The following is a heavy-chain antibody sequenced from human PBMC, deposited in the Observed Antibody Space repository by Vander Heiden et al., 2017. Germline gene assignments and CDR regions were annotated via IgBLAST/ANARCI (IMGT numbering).Heavy chain of an antibody. CDR2: MSSSSSYI. Sequence: VQLVESGGGLVKPGGPLRLSGAASGFTFSSYSMNWVRQAPGKGLEWVSSMSSSSSYIYYADSVKGRFTISRDNAKNSLYLQMNSLRAEDTAVYYCARDVSRNSPYYYGMDVWGQGTTVTVSS. CDR1: GFTFSSYS. V-gene: IGHV3-21*01. CDR3: ARDVSRNSPYYYGMDV. J-gene: IGHJ6*02.